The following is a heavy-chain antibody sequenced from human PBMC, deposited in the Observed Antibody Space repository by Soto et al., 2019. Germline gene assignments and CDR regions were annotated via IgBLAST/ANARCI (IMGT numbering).Heavy chain of an antibody. CDR1: GFTFDEYA. CDR3: ARDTSIVRATTDAFDI. Sequence: GGSLRLSCAASGFTFDEYAMHWVRQAPGKGLEWVSGISWNSGSIGYADSVKGRFTISRDNAKNSLYLQMNSLRAEDTALYYCARDTSIVRATTDAFDIWGQGTMVTVS. CDR2: ISWNSGSI. D-gene: IGHD1-26*01. J-gene: IGHJ3*02. V-gene: IGHV3-9*01.